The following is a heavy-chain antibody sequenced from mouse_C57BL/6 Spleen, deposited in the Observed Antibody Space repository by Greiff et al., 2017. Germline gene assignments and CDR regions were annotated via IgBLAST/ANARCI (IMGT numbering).Heavy chain of an antibody. D-gene: IGHD3-2*02. Sequence: EVKLMESGPGLVKPSQSLSLTCSVTGYSITSGYYWNWIRQFPGNKLEWMGYISYDGSNNYNPSLKNRISITRDKSKNQFFLKLNSGTTEDTATYYCAREDSACYVGFAYWGQGTLVTVSA. CDR2: ISYDGSN. CDR1: GYSITSGYY. J-gene: IGHJ3*01. V-gene: IGHV3-6*01. CDR3: AREDSACYVGFAY.